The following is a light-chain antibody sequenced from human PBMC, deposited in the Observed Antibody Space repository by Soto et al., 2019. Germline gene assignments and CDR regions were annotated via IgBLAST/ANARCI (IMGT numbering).Light chain of an antibody. Sequence: QSVLTQPPSVSGAPGQRVTISCTGRSSNIGAGYDVHWYQQLPGTAPKLLIYGNSNRPSGVPDRFSGSKSGTSASLAITGLQAEDEADYYCQSYDSSLSGVVFGGGTKHRP. CDR1: SSNIGAGYD. J-gene: IGLJ2*01. CDR3: QSYDSSLSGVV. CDR2: GNS. V-gene: IGLV1-40*01.